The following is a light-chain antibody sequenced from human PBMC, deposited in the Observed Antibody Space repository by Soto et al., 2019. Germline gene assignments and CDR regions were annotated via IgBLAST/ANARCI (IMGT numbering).Light chain of an antibody. CDR2: AAA. CDR3: QQYGSSPRT. Sequence: EIVLTQSPGTLYLSPGERATLSCRASQSVSNSYLAWYQQKPGQAPRLLIYAAASRATDIPDRFSGSGSGTDFTLTISRLEPEDFAVYYCQQYGSSPRTFGQGTKVEIK. J-gene: IGKJ1*01. V-gene: IGKV3-20*01. CDR1: QSVSNSY.